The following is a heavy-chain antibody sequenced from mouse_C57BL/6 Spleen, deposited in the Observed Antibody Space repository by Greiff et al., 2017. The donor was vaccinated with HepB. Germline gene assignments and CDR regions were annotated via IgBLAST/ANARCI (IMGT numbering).Heavy chain of an antibody. CDR2: IGPGSGST. D-gene: IGHD2-5*01. Sequence: VQLQQSGAELVKPGASVKISCKASGYTFTDYYINWVKQRPGQGLEWIGKIGPGSGSTYYNGKFKGKVTLAADKSSSTVYMQLSSLTSEDSAVYFSARSEACNSNCFDYWGQGTPLTVSS. J-gene: IGHJ2*01. V-gene: IGHV1-77*01. CDR3: ARSEACNSNCFDY. CDR1: GYTFTDYY.